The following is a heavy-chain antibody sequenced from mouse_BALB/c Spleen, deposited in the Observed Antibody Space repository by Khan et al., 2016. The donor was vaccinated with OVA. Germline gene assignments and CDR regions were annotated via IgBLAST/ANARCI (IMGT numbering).Heavy chain of an antibody. J-gene: IGHJ3*01. D-gene: IGHD1-1*01. CDR2: ISSGGDYT. CDR1: GFTFSTYA. CDR3: ARHNYGPFAY. V-gene: IGHV5-9-3*01. Sequence: EVELVESGGGLVKPGGPLKLSCAASGFTFSTYAMSWVRQTPEKRLEWVATISSGGDYTYYPDSVKGRFTISRDNTKNTLYLQMRRLRSEDTAMYYCARHNYGPFAYWGQGTLVTVSA.